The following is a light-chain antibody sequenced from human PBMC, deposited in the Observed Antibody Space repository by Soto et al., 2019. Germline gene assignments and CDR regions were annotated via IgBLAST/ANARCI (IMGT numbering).Light chain of an antibody. J-gene: IGLJ1*01. CDR3: SSYTSRSTPYV. Sequence: QSALTQPASVSGSPGQSITLSCTGTSSDIGNYNYVSWYQQHPGKAPKLIIYEVSDRPSGVSNRFSGSKSGNTASLTISGLQADDEADYYCSSYTSRSTPYVFGTGTKLTVL. CDR1: SSDIGNYNY. CDR2: EVS. V-gene: IGLV2-14*01.